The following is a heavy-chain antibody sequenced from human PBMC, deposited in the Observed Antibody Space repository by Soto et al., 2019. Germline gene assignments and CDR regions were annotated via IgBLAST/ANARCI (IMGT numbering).Heavy chain of an antibody. CDR2: INAGNGNT. CDR3: ARVPRDYEYYFDY. CDR1: GYTFTSYA. V-gene: IGHV1-3*01. Sequence: ASVKVSCKASGYTFTSYAMHWVRQAPGQRLEWMGWINAGNGNTKYSQKFQGRVTITRDTSASTAYMELSSLRSEDTAVYYCARVPRDYEYYFDYWGQGTLVTVSS. D-gene: IGHD4-17*01. J-gene: IGHJ4*02.